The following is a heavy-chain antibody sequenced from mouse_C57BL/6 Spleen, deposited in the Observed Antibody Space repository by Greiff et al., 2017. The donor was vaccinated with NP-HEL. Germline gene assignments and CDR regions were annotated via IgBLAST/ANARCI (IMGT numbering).Heavy chain of an antibody. D-gene: IGHD6-2*01. CDR1: GYTFTDYE. J-gene: IGHJ1*03. CDR2: IDPETGGT. Sequence: VQLQQSGAELVRPGASVTLSCKASGYTFTDYEMHWVKQTPVHGLEWIGAIDPETGGTAYNQKFQGKAILTADKSSSTAYMELRSLTSEDSAVYYCTKSKGYFDVGGTETTVTVSS. CDR3: TKSKGYFDV. V-gene: IGHV1-15*01.